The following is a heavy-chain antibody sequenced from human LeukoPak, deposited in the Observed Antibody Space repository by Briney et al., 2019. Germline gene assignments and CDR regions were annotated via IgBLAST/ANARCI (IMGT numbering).Heavy chain of an antibody. CDR1: GFTFSGSA. Sequence: GGSLRLSCAASGFTFSGSAMHWVRQASGKGLEWVGRIRSKANSYATAYAASVKGRFTISRDDSKNTAYLQMNSLRAEDTAVYYCAKLYGDYYYYYYMDVWGKGTTVTVSS. J-gene: IGHJ6*03. CDR2: IRSKANSYAT. D-gene: IGHD4-17*01. V-gene: IGHV3-73*01. CDR3: AKLYGDYYYYYYMDV.